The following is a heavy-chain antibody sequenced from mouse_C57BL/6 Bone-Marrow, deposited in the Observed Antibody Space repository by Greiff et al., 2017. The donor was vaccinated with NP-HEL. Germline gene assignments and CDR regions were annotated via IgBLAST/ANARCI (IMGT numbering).Heavy chain of an antibody. CDR1: GYTFTSYG. V-gene: IGHV1-81*01. Sequence: VQLQQSGAELARPGASVKLSCKASGYTFTSYGISWVKQRTGQGLEWIGEIYPRSGNTYYNEKFKGKATLTADKSSSTAYMELRSLTSEDSAVYFCARRIYCGYDGLAYWGQGTLVTVSA. CDR2: IYPRSGNT. J-gene: IGHJ3*01. CDR3: ARRIYCGYDGLAY. D-gene: IGHD2-2*01.